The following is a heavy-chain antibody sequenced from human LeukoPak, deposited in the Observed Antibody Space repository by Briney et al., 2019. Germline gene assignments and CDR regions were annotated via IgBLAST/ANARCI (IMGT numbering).Heavy chain of an antibody. Sequence: SETLSLTCTVSGGSISSSSYYWGWIRQPPGKGLEWIGSIYYSGSTYYNPSLKSRVTISVDTSKNQFSLKLSSVTAADTAVYYCARVILPASYDFWSGYYHWFDPWGQGTLVTVSS. V-gene: IGHV4-39*07. CDR1: GGSISSSSYY. CDR3: ARVILPASYDFWSGYYHWFDP. J-gene: IGHJ5*02. D-gene: IGHD3-3*01. CDR2: IYYSGST.